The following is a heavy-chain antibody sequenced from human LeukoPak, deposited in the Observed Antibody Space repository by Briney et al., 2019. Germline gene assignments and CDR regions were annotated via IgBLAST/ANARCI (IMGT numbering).Heavy chain of an antibody. V-gene: IGHV4-4*07. J-gene: IGHJ4*02. D-gene: IGHD1-26*01. CDR2: MHISGST. CDR3: ARDYLVGAPLDS. Sequence: SSETLSLTCTVSGVSVTNYYWAWIRQPVGKGLEWIGRMHISGSTNYNPSLKSRVTISIDKTKNQFSLKLRSVTAADTAVYYCARDYLVGAPLDSWGQGTLVTVSP. CDR1: GVSVTNYY.